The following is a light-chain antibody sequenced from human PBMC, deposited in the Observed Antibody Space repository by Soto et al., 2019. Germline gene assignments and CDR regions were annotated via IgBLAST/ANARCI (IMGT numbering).Light chain of an antibody. CDR3: HQYENWPQT. Sequence: EIVLTQSPGTLSSSPGGRATLSCRASQSVTNNYLAWYQQKRGQAPRLLIWGASIRAADLPDRFSGSGSGTEFTLTISSLQSEDFALYYCHQYENWPQTFGQGTKVDIK. CDR1: QSVTNNY. J-gene: IGKJ1*01. CDR2: GAS. V-gene: IGKV3-20*01.